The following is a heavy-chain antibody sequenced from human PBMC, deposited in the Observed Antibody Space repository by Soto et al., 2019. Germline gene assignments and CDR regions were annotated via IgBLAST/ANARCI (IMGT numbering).Heavy chain of an antibody. CDR3: ARDGGGPEDAFDI. Sequence: SVKVSCKASGGTFSSYAISWVRQAPGQGLEWMGGIIPIFGTANYAQKFQGRVTITADESTSTAYKELRSLRSEDTAVYYCARDGGGPEDAFDIWGQGTMVTVSS. V-gene: IGHV1-69*13. CDR1: GGTFSSYA. D-gene: IGHD2-15*01. J-gene: IGHJ3*02. CDR2: IIPIFGTA.